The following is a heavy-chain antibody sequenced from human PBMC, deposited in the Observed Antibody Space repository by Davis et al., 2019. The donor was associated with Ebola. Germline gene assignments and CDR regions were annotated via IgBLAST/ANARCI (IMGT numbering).Heavy chain of an antibody. CDR3: AREGGWELLTH. D-gene: IGHD1-26*01. V-gene: IGHV3-9*01. CDR2: ISWNSGSI. Sequence: SLKISCAASGFTFDDYAMHWVRQAPGKGLEWVSGISWNSGSIGYTDSVKGRFTISRDNAKNSLYLQMNSLRAEDTAVYYCAREGGWELLTHWGQGTLVTVSS. CDR1: GFTFDDYA. J-gene: IGHJ4*02.